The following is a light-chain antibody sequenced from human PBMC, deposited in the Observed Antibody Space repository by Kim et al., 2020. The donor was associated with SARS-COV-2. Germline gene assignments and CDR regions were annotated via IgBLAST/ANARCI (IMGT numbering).Light chain of an antibody. CDR3: NSRDSSGNHGWV. CDR1: SLRSYY. CDR2: GKN. J-gene: IGLJ3*02. Sequence: SSDLTQDPAVSVALGQTVRITCQGDSLRSYYASWYQQKPGQAPVLVIYGKNNRPSGIPDRFSGSSSGNTASLTITGAQAEDEADYYYNSRDSSGNHGWVFGGGTQLTVL. V-gene: IGLV3-19*01.